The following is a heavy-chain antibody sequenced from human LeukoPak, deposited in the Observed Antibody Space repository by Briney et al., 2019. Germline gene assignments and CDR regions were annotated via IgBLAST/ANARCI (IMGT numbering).Heavy chain of an antibody. CDR2: ISSSSSYI. V-gene: IGHV3-21*01. J-gene: IGHJ5*02. CDR1: GFTFSSYS. D-gene: IGHD2-15*01. Sequence: PGGSLRLSCAASGFTFSSYSMNWVRQAPGKGLEWVSSISSSSSYIYYADSVKGRSTISRDNAKNSLYLQMNSLRAEDTAVYYCARSQAAEGYNWFDPWGQGTLVTVSS. CDR3: ARSQAAEGYNWFDP.